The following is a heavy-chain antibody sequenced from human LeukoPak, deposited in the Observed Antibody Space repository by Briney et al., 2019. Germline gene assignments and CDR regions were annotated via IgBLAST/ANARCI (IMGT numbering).Heavy chain of an antibody. V-gene: IGHV2-70*11. J-gene: IGHJ4*02. D-gene: IGHD6-13*01. CDR2: IDWDDDK. Sequence: SGPTLVNPTQTLTLTCTFSGFSLSTSGMCVSWIRQPPEKALEWLARIDWDDDKYYSTSLKTRLTISKDTSKNQVVLTMTNMDPVDTATYYCARKAPYSSSWPYFDYWGQGTLVTVSS. CDR1: GFSLSTSGMC. CDR3: ARKAPYSSSWPYFDY.